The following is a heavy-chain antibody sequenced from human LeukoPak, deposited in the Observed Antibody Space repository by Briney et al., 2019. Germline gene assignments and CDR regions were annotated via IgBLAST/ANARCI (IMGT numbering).Heavy chain of an antibody. J-gene: IGHJ6*02. CDR2: ISYDGSNK. V-gene: IGHV3-30*04. CDR3: ASDPRRSTPYYYYGMDV. Sequence: PGRSLRLSCAASGFTFSSYAMHWVRQAPGKGLEWVAVISYDGSNKYYADSVKGRFTISRDNSKNTLYLQMSSLRAEDTAVYYCASDPRRSTPYYYYGMDVWGQGTTVTVSS. D-gene: IGHD5/OR15-5a*01. CDR1: GFTFSSYA.